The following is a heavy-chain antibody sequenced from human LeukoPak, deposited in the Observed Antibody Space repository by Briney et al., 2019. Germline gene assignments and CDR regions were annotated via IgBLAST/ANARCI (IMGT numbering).Heavy chain of an antibody. J-gene: IGHJ4*02. V-gene: IGHV3-30*04. CDR3: ASLIRLAHRN. CDR1: GFTFSNYA. Sequence: GGSPRLSCAASGFTFSNYAMSWVRQAPGKGLEWVAVISYDGSNKYYADSVKGRFSISRDNSKNTLFLQMNSLRAEDTAVYYCASLIRLAHRNWGQGTLVTVSS. D-gene: IGHD2-21*01. CDR2: ISYDGSNK.